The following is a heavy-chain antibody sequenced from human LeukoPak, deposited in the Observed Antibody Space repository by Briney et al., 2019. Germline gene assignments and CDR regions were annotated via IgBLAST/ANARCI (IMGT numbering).Heavy chain of an antibody. D-gene: IGHD6-19*01. CDR2: IIPILDIA. J-gene: IGHJ4*02. Sequence: GASVKVSCKASGGTLSSYAISWVRQAPGQGLEWMGRIIPILDIANYAQRFQGRVTITADTSTSTAYMELSSLRSEDTAVYYCARDYSSGYYSFFYWGQGTLVTVSS. CDR3: ARDYSSGYYSFFY. CDR1: GGTLSSYA. V-gene: IGHV1-69*04.